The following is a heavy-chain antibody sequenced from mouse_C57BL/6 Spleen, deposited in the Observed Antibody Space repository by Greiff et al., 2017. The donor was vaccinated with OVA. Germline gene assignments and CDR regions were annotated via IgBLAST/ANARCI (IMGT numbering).Heavy chain of an antibody. CDR2: IDPETGGT. D-gene: IGHD2-4*01. CDR3: TWGYDYDSWYAY. CDR1: GYTFTDYE. J-gene: IGHJ3*01. V-gene: IGHV1-15*01. Sequence: VQLQQSGAELVRPGASVTLSCKASGYTFTDYEMHWVKQTPVHGLEWIGAIDPETGGTAYNQKFKGKAILTADKSSSTAYMELRSLTSEDSAVYDCTWGYDYDSWYAYWGQGTLVTVSA.